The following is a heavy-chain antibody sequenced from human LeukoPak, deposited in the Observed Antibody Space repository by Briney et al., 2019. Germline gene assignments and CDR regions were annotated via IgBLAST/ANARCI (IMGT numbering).Heavy chain of an antibody. CDR3: ARHHSSGWLNWFDP. D-gene: IGHD6-19*01. J-gene: IGHJ5*02. CDR1: GGSISSYY. CDR2: IYYSGST. Sequence: PSQTLSLTCTVSGGSISSYYWSWIRQPPGKGLEWIGYIYYSGSTNYNPSLKSRVTISVDTSKNQFSLKLSSVTAADTAVYYCARHHSSGWLNWFDPWGQGTLVTVSS. V-gene: IGHV4-59*08.